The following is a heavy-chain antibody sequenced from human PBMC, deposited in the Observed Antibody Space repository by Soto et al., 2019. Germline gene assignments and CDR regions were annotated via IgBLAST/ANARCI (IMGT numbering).Heavy chain of an antibody. V-gene: IGHV3-43*02. Sequence: EVQLVESGGGVVQPGGSLRLSCAASGFTFEDYALHWVRQSSGKGPEWVSLINADGSDTYYADSVKGRFTITRDNRKDSLYLQMNSLRPEDSAIYYCAKARFYFDSSSYDSWGQGTLVTVTS. D-gene: IGHD3-22*01. CDR3: AKARFYFDSSSYDS. J-gene: IGHJ4*02. CDR2: INADGSDT. CDR1: GFTFEDYA.